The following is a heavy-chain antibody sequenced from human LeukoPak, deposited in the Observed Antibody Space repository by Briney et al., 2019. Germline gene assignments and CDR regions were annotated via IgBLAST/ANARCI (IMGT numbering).Heavy chain of an antibody. Sequence: PGGSLRLSCAASGFIFSNAWMNWVRQAPGKGLEWLGRIKSKPAGGTIDYAAPIKGRFTISRDDSKRTLYLQMDSLQTEDTAVYYCTTDLREYYFGSWGQGTVVTVSS. CDR1: GFIFSNAW. CDR2: IKSKPAGGTI. J-gene: IGHJ4*02. V-gene: IGHV3-15*01. CDR3: TTDLREYYFGS.